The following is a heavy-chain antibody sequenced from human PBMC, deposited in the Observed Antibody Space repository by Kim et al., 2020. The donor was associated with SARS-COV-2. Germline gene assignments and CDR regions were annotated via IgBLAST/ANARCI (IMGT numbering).Heavy chain of an antibody. CDR3: VAGYGSGSYYYFDY. CDR2: ISSSSSYT. CDR1: GFTFSSYT. Sequence: GGSLRLSCAASGFTFSSYTMNWVRQAPGKGLEWVSSISSSSSYTYYADSVKGRFTISRDNAKNSLYLQMNSLRAEDTAVYYCVAGYGSGSYYYFDYWGQGTLVTVSS. V-gene: IGHV3-21*01. D-gene: IGHD3-10*01. J-gene: IGHJ4*02.